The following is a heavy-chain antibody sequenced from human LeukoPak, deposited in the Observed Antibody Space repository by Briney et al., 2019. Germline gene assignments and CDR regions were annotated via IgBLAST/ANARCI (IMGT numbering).Heavy chain of an antibody. CDR3: AGPQNYYGSGSYYNPTQYYYYYMDV. V-gene: IGHV1-46*01. D-gene: IGHD3-10*01. CDR2: INPSGGST. CDR1: GYTFTSYY. Sequence: ASVKVSCKASGYTFTSYYMHWVRQAPGQGLEWMGIINPSGGSTSYAQKFQGRVTITADESTSTAYMELSSLRSEDTAVYYCAGPQNYYGSGSYYNPTQYYYYYMDVWGKGTTVTISS. J-gene: IGHJ6*03.